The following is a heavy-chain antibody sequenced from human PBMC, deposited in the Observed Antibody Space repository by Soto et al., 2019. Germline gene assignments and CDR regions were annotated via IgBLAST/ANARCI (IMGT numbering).Heavy chain of an antibody. CDR2: MNPNSGNT. Sequence: QVQLVQSGAEVKKPGASVKVSCKASGYTFTSYDINWVRQATGQGLEWMGWMNPNSGNTGYAQKVQGRVTMTRNTSRSTAYMELSSLRSEDTAVYYCARGITIFGVVDPGGQGTLVTVSS. V-gene: IGHV1-8*01. D-gene: IGHD3-3*01. CDR1: GYTFTSYD. CDR3: ARGITIFGVVDP. J-gene: IGHJ5*02.